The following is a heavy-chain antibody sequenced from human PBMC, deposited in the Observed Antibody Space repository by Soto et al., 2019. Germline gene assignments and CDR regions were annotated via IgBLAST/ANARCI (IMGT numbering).Heavy chain of an antibody. CDR1: GGTFSSYT. CDR2: IIPILGIA. D-gene: IGHD3-3*01. CDR3: ARSTREGGGYYQYYYYMDV. Sequence: GASVKVSCKASGGTFSSYTISWVRQAPGQGLEWMGRIIPILGIANYAQKFQGRVTITADKSTSTAYMELSSLRSEDTAVYYCARSTREGGGYYQYYYYMDVGGKGPTVPVSS. J-gene: IGHJ6*03. V-gene: IGHV1-69*02.